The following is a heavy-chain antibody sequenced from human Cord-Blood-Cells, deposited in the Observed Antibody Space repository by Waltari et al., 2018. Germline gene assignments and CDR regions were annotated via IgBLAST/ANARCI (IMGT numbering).Heavy chain of an antibody. D-gene: IGHD6-6*01. CDR2: RKQDGSEK. J-gene: IGHJ3*02. V-gene: IGHV3-7*01. CDR3: ASLAAPDAFDI. CDR1: GFTFSSYW. Sequence: EVQLVESGGGLVQPGGSLRPSCAASGFTFSSYWMSWVRQAPGKGLEWVANRKQDGSEKYYVDSVKGRFTISRDNAKNSLYLQMNSLRAEDTAVYYCASLAAPDAFDIWGQGTMVTVSS.